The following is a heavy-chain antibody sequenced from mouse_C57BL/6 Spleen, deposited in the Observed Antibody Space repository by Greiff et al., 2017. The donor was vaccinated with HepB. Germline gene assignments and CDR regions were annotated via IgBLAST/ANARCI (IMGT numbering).Heavy chain of an antibody. CDR3: ARGLLRYSYFDY. V-gene: IGHV5-4*03. Sequence: EVKLVESGGGLVKPGGSLKLSCAASGFTFSSYAMSWVRQTPEKRLEWVATISDGGSYTYYPDNVKGRFTISRDNAKNKLYLQMSHLKSEDTAMYYCARGLLRYSYFDYWGQGTTLTVSS. CDR1: GFTFSSYA. J-gene: IGHJ2*01. D-gene: IGHD1-1*01. CDR2: ISDGGSYT.